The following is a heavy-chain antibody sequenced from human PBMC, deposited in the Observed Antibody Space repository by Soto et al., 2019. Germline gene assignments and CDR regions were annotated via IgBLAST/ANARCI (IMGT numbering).Heavy chain of an antibody. CDR3: ARDPDYGDYWGYFFDS. V-gene: IGHV1-2*02. CDR1: GYTFAAYY. J-gene: IGHJ4*02. D-gene: IGHD4-17*01. CDR2: INPTSGGT. Sequence: ASVKVSCKTSGYTFAAYYIHWIRQAPGQGLEWMGWINPTSGGTVYAQNFQDRVTMTRDTPISTAYMELRRLNSDDTAVYYCARDPDYGDYWGYFFDSWGQGTPVTVPS.